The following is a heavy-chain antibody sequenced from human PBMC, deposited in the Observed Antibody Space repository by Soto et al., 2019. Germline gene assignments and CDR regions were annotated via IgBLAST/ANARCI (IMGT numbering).Heavy chain of an antibody. CDR2: FNPNSGGT. CDR1: GYTLTVYY. Sequence: ASVKVSCKASGYTLTVYYMHGVLQSRLQGRDGMGCFNPNSGGTNYAQKFQGWVTMTRDTSISTAYMELSRLRSDDTAVYYCARSPLYYDFWSGYQSSYYYGMDVWGQGTTVTVSS. J-gene: IGHJ6*02. D-gene: IGHD3-3*01. CDR3: ARSPLYYDFWSGYQSSYYYGMDV. V-gene: IGHV1-2*04.